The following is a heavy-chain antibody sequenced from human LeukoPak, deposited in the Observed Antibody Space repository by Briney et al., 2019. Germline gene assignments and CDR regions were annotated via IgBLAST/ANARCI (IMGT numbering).Heavy chain of an antibody. CDR2: IYSGGST. Sequence: GGSLRLSCAASGFTFSSYWMNWVRQAPGKGLEWVSVIYSGGSTYYADSVKGRFTISRDNSKNTLYLQMNSLRAEDTAVYYCARDSSLDYYYDSSGRDAFDIWGQGTMVTVSS. CDR3: ARDSSLDYYYDSSGRDAFDI. V-gene: IGHV3-66*01. J-gene: IGHJ3*02. CDR1: GFTFSSYW. D-gene: IGHD3-22*01.